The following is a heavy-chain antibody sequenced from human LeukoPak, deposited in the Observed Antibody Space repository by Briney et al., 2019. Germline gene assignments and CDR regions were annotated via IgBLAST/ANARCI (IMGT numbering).Heavy chain of an antibody. D-gene: IGHD6-19*01. J-gene: IGHJ4*02. CDR3: ARVGDIAVGPFDY. V-gene: IGHV6-1*01. CDR2: TYYRSKWYN. CDR1: GDSVSSNSAA. Sequence: SQTLSLTCAISGDSVSSNSAAWNWLRQPPSRGLEWLGSTYYRSKWYNDYAVSVKSRIPINPDTSKNQFSLQVNSVTPEDTAVYYCARVGDIAVGPFDYWGQGTLVTVSS.